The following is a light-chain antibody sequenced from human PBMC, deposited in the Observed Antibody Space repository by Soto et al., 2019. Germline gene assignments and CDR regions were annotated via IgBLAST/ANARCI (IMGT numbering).Light chain of an antibody. CDR1: QSINIY. V-gene: IGKV1-39*01. CDR2: VAS. CDR3: QQSFSTPQT. J-gene: IGKJ4*01. Sequence: DIQMTQSPSSLSASVGDSVTITCRASQSINIYLSWYPQKPGKAPKLLINVASTLQGGVPSRFSGSGSGTEFTLAISSLQPEDSATYYCQQSFSTPQTFGGGTRVEIK.